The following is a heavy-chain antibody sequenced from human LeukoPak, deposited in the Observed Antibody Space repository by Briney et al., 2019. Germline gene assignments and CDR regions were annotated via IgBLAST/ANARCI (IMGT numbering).Heavy chain of an antibody. Sequence: GGSLRLSCAASGFTFSSYWMHWVRQVPGKGLVWVSRINSDGSSISYAASVKGRFTISRDNAKNTLFLQMNSLRAADTAIYSCARDPPWFDPWGQGTLVTVSS. CDR1: GFTFSSYW. CDR3: ARDPPWFDP. J-gene: IGHJ5*02. CDR2: INSDGSSI. V-gene: IGHV3-74*01.